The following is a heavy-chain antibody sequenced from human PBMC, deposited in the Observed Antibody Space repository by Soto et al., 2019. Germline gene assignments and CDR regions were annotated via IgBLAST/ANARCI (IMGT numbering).Heavy chain of an antibody. CDR2: ISYDGSNK. CDR3: ARAMPAELELYYYYGMDV. Sequence: PGGSLRLSCAASGFTFSSYAMHWVRQAPGKGLEWVAVISYDGSNKYYADSVKGRFTISRDNSKNTLYLQMNSLRSEDTAVYYCARAMPAELELYYYYGMDVWGQGTPVTVSS. V-gene: IGHV3-30-3*01. D-gene: IGHD1-7*01. CDR1: GFTFSSYA. J-gene: IGHJ6*02.